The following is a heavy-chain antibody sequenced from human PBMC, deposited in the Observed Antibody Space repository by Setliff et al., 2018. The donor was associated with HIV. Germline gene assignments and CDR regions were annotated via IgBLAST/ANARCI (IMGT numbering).Heavy chain of an antibody. V-gene: IGHV4-59*01. J-gene: IGHJ3*02. CDR2: IYYSGST. Sequence: SETLSLPCTVSGGSISSNYWSWMRQPPGKGLEWIGHIYYSGSTNYNPSLKSRVTIPVDTSRNQFSLNLSSVTAADTAVYYCARFPLLHKNAFDIWGQGTMVTVSS. D-gene: IGHD2-15*01. CDR1: GGSISSNY. CDR3: ARFPLLHKNAFDI.